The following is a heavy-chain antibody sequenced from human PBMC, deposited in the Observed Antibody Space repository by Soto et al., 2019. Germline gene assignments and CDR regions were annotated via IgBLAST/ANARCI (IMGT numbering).Heavy chain of an antibody. CDR3: ARYWHSYSSNYFYGMDV. J-gene: IGHJ6*02. CDR1: GYTFPTKW. CDR2: IYPGDSDT. Sequence: EVQLVQSGAEVKKPGESLRISCKASGYTFPTKWIGWVRQMPGKGLEWMGIIYPGDSDTRYSPSFQGQVTVSADNSISTAYLQWSSLKASDTAMYYCARYWHSYSSNYFYGMDVWGQGTTVTVSS. V-gene: IGHV5-51*01. D-gene: IGHD5-18*01.